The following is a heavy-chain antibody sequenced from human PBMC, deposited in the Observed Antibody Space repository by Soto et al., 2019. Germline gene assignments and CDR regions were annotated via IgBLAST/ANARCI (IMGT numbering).Heavy chain of an antibody. V-gene: IGHV3-33*01. Sequence: QVQLVESGGGVVQPGRSLRLSCAASGFTFSSYGLHWVRQAPGKGLEWVAVIWYDGSNKYYADSVKGRFTISRDNSKNTLYLQMNNLRAEDTALYYCARVGYGDYPLDYWGQGTLVTVSS. D-gene: IGHD4-17*01. CDR3: ARVGYGDYPLDY. CDR2: IWYDGSNK. J-gene: IGHJ4*02. CDR1: GFTFSSYG.